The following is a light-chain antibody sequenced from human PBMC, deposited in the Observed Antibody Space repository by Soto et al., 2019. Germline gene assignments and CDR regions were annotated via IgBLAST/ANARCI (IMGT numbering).Light chain of an antibody. CDR3: QQYESTPPT. V-gene: IGKV4-1*01. J-gene: IGKJ2*01. CDR1: QSVLYSSNTKNY. CDR2: WAS. Sequence: DIVMTQSPDSLAVSLGERATINCKSSQSVLYSSNTKNYLAWYQQRPGQPPKLLISWASTRESGVPDRFSGSGSGTDFTLTITSLQAEDVAVYYCQQYESTPPTFGQGTKLEIK.